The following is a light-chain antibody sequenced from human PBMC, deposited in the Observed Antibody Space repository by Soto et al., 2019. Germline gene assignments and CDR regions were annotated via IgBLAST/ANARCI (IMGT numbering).Light chain of an antibody. CDR3: AAWDGSLSGHV. V-gene: IGLV1-47*01. J-gene: IGLJ1*01. CDR1: SSDVGGYNY. CDR2: RNN. Sequence: QSVLTQPASVSGPPGQSITISCTGTSSDVGGYNYVSWYQQHPGKAPKLLIYRNNQRPSGVPDRFSGSKSGTSASLAISGLRSDDEADYYCAAWDGSLSGHVFGTGTKVTVL.